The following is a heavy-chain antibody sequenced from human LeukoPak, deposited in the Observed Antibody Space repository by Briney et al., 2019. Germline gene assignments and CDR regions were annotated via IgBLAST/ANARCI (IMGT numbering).Heavy chain of an antibody. CDR2: IRYDGSNK. CDR1: GFTFSSYG. Sequence: PGGSLRLSCAASGFTFSSYGMHWVRQAPGKGLEWVAFIRYDGSNKYYADSVKGRFTISRDNSKNTLYLQMNSLRAEDTALYYCAKAYCSSTSCRWFDPWGQGTLVTVSS. V-gene: IGHV3-30*02. D-gene: IGHD2-2*01. J-gene: IGHJ5*02. CDR3: AKAYCSSTSCRWFDP.